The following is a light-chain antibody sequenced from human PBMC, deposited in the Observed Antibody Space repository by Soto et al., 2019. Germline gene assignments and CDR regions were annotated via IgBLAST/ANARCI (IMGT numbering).Light chain of an antibody. V-gene: IGKV1-27*01. CDR1: QGVSDY. CDR2: AAS. Sequence: DIQMTQSPSSLSAFLGDRVTITCRASQGVSDYLAWYQQKPGKVPKLLIYAASTWPSGVPPRFSGTGSGTDFTLTISSLQPEDVATYYYQNYYSAPCTFGPGTKVDIK. J-gene: IGKJ3*01. CDR3: QNYYSAPCT.